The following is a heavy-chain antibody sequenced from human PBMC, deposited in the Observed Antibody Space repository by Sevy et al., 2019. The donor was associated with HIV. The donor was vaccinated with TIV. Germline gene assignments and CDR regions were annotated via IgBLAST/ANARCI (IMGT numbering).Heavy chain of an antibody. J-gene: IGHJ6*03. V-gene: IGHV3-7*04. CDR3: AGGVRGARDAIYYYYSYMDV. CDR2: IKQDGSEK. CDR1: GFTFSSYW. D-gene: IGHD3-10*01. Sequence: GGSLRLSCAASGFTFSSYWMSWVRQAPGKGLEWVANIKQDGSEKYYVDSVKGRFTISRDNAKNSLYLQMNSLRAEDTAVYDCAGGVRGARDAIYYYYSYMDVWGKGTTVTVSS.